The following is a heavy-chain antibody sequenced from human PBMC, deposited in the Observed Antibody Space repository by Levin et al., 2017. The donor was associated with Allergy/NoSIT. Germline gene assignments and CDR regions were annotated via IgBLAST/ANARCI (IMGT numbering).Heavy chain of an antibody. CDR3: AKDVYVYDPNRGA. CDR1: GFTFSSYA. CDR2: ISGSGGST. D-gene: IGHD5/OR15-5a*01. V-gene: IGHV3-23*01. J-gene: IGHJ5*02. Sequence: GESLKISCAASGFTFSSYAMSWVRQAPGKGLEWVSAISGSGGSTYYADSVKGRFTISRDNSKNTLYLQMNSLRAEDTAVYYCAKDVYVYDPNRGAWGQGTLVTVSS.